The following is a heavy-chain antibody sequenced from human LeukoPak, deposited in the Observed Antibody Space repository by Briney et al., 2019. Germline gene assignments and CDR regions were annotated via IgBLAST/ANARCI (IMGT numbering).Heavy chain of an antibody. CDR2: IIPIFGTA. Sequence: GGSVKVSCKASGGTFSSYAISWVRQAPGQGLEWMGGIIPIFGTANYAQKFQGRVTITADESTSTAYMELSSLRAEDTAFYYCARDSSTYYYGSGSYGGSVKYWGQGTLVTVSS. D-gene: IGHD3-10*01. V-gene: IGHV1-69*13. J-gene: IGHJ4*02. CDR3: ARDSSTYYYGSGSYGGSVKY. CDR1: GGTFSSYA.